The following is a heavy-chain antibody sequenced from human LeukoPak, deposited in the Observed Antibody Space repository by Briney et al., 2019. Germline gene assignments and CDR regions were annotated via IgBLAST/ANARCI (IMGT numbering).Heavy chain of an antibody. CDR3: VRYRDGEYDF. D-gene: IGHD4-17*01. CDR1: GFIFSSHW. CDR2: IKQEGSEK. V-gene: IGHV3-7*01. Sequence: WGSLRLSCAGSGFIFSSHWMIWVRQAPGKGLEWVASIKQEGSEKYYVDSVKGRFTISRDNTKSSMYLEMNSLRAEDTAVYYCVRYRDGEYDFWGQGTLVTVSS. J-gene: IGHJ4*02.